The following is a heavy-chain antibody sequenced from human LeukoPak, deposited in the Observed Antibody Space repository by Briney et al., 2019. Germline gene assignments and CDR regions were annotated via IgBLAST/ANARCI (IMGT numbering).Heavy chain of an antibody. J-gene: IGHJ5*02. CDR2: ISSSSSYI. CDR3: AKPPYSSGWKNWFDP. Sequence: GGSLRLSCAASGFTFSSYSMNWVRQAPGKGLEWVSSISSSSSYIYYADSVKGRFTISRDNSKNTLYLQMNSLRAEDTAVYYCAKPPYSSGWKNWFDPWGQGTLVTVSS. D-gene: IGHD6-19*01. CDR1: GFTFSSYS. V-gene: IGHV3-21*04.